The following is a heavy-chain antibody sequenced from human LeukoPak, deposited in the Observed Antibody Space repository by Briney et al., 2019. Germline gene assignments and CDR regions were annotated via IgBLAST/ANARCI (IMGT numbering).Heavy chain of an antibody. CDR3: ARXXXXXIY. CDR2: INTNTGNP. CDR1: GGTFTSYA. Sequence: SGGTFTSYAMNWVRQAPGQGGEWMGWINTNTGNPTYAQGFTGRVVFSLENSGSTAYLHISRLKAGDTAGYFCARXXXXXIYWGQXTXVTVSS. V-gene: IGHV7-4-1*02. J-gene: IGHJ4*02.